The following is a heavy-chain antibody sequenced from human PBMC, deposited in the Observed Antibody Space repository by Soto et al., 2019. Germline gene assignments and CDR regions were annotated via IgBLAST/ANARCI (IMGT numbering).Heavy chain of an antibody. CDR2: IYSGGST. J-gene: IGHJ6*03. D-gene: IGHD3-16*02. V-gene: IGHV3-53*04. CDR1: GFTFSSYA. Sequence: PGGSLRLSCAASGFTFSSYAMSWVRQAPGKGLEWVSVIYSGGSTYYADSVKGRFTISRHNSKNTLYLQMNSLRAEDTAVYYCARVGELSPTVDVWGKGTTVTVS. CDR3: ARVGELSPTVDV.